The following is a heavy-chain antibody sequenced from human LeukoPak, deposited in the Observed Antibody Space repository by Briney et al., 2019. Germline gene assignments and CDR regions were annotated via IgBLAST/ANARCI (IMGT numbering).Heavy chain of an antibody. CDR3: ARGEIRPLLVWLSPSPYYYYGMDV. V-gene: IGHV1-2*02. D-gene: IGHD3-3*01. CDR2: INPNSGGT. J-gene: IGHJ6*02. CDR1: GYTFTGYY. Sequence: ASVKVSCKASGYTFTGYYMHWVRQAPGQGLEWMGWINPNSGGTNYAQKFRGRVTMTRDTSISTAYMELSRLRSDDTAVYYCARGEIRPLLVWLSPSPYYYYGMDVWGQGTTVTVSS.